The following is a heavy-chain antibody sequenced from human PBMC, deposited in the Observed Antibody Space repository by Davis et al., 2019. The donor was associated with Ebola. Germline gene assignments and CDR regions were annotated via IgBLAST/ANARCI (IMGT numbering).Heavy chain of an antibody. V-gene: IGHV3-11*01. D-gene: IGHD4-11*01. CDR3: ARGRYYSNYYYGMDV. CDR2: ISSRGSTI. Sequence: PGGSLRLSCAASGFTFSDYYMSWIRQAPGKGLEWVSYISSRGSTIYYADSVKGRFTISRDNAKNSLYLQMNSLRAEDTAVYYCARGRYYSNYYYGMDVWGQGTTVTVSS. J-gene: IGHJ6*02. CDR1: GFTFSDYY.